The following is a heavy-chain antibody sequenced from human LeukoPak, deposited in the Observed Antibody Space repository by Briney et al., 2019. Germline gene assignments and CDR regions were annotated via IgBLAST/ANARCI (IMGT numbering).Heavy chain of an antibody. CDR1: GFTFSSYW. Sequence: PGGSLRLSCAASGFTFSSYWMSWLRQAPGKGLEWVANIKQDGSEKYYVDSVKGRFTISRDNAKNSLYLQMNSLRAEDTAVYYCARGVRRGPQYYFDYWGQGTLVTVSS. CDR2: IKQDGSEK. V-gene: IGHV3-7*01. D-gene: IGHD4-11*01. CDR3: ARGVRRGPQYYFDY. J-gene: IGHJ4*02.